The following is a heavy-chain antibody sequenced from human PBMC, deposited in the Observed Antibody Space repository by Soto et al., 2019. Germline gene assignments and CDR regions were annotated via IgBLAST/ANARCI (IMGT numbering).Heavy chain of an antibody. V-gene: IGHV4-39*01. D-gene: IGHD3-10*01. CDR1: GGSISSSSYY. CDR2: IYYSGST. J-gene: IGHJ6*02. CDR3: ARGGTYGSGSYYPPLGMDV. Sequence: QLQLQESGPGLVKPSETLSLTCTVSGGSISSSSYYWGWMRQPPGKGLEWIGSIYYSGSTYYNPSLKSRVTISVDTSKNQFSLKLSSVTAADTAVYYCARGGTYGSGSYYPPLGMDVWGQGTTVTVSS.